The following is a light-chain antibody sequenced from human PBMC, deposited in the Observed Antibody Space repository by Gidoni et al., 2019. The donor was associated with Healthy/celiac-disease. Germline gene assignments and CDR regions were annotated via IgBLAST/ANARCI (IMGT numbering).Light chain of an antibody. J-gene: IGKJ5*01. CDR1: QSVSSSY. CDR2: GAS. V-gene: IGKV3-20*01. Sequence: ESVLTQSPGTLSLSPGERATLSCRASQSVSSSYLAWYQQKPGQAPRLLIYGASSRATGIPDRFSGSGSGTDFTLTISRLEPEDFAVYYCQQYGSSLPITFGQGTRLGIK. CDR3: QQYGSSLPIT.